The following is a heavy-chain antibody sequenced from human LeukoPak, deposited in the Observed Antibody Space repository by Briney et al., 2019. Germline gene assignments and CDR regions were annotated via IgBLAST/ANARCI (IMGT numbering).Heavy chain of an antibody. J-gene: IGHJ4*02. CDR2: TSYDGSNK. CDR3: ARDPTAPLRCYFDY. V-gene: IGHV3-30-3*01. Sequence: GGSLRLSCAASGFTFSSYAMHWVRQAPGKGLEWVAVTSYDGSNKYYADSVKGRFTISRDNSKNTLYLQMNSLRAEDTAVYYCARDPTAPLRCYFDYWGQGTLVTVSS. CDR1: GFTFSSYA. D-gene: IGHD4-17*01.